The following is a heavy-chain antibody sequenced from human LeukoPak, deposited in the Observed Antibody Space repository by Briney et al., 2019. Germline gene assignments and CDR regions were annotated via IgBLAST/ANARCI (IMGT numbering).Heavy chain of an antibody. CDR2: IYYSGSA. J-gene: IGHJ4*02. Sequence: SETLSLTCTVSGGSISSGGYYWSWIRQHPGKGLEWIGYIYYSGSAYYNPSLKSRVTLSVDTSENQFSLKLSSVTAADTAVYYCARVNYGSATKEDYWGQGSLVTVSS. D-gene: IGHD3-10*01. CDR1: GGSISSGGYY. CDR3: ARVNYGSATKEDY. V-gene: IGHV4-31*03.